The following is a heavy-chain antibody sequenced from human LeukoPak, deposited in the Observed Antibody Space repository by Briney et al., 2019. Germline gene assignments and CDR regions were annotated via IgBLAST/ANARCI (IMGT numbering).Heavy chain of an antibody. CDR2: SIPIFGTA. J-gene: IGHJ4*02. D-gene: IGHD3-22*01. V-gene: IGHV1-69*01. Sequence: ASVKVSCKASGGTFSSYAISWVRQAPGQGLEWMGGSIPIFGTANYAQKFQGRVTITADESTSTAYMELSSLRSEDTAVYYCARDGTYYYDSSGYLFDYWGQGTLVTVSS. CDR3: ARDGTYYYDSSGYLFDY. CDR1: GGTFSSYA.